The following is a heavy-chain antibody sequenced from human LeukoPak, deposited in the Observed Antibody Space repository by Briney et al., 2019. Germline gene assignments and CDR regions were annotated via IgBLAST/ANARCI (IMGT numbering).Heavy chain of an antibody. V-gene: IGHV4-61*01. CDR1: GASVSSASY. Sequence: SETLSLTCTVSGASVSSASYWSWIRPPPGKGVEWIAHIYNGVNTNYNPSLKSRVTISVDTSKNQFSLRLNSVTAAGTAVYYCARSRAFNSGAFDPWGQGSLVTVSS. CDR3: ARSRAFNSGAFDP. D-gene: IGHD1-26*01. J-gene: IGHJ5*02. CDR2: IYNGVNT.